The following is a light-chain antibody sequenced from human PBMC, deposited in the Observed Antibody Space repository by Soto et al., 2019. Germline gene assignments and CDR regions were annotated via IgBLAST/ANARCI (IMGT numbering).Light chain of an antibody. CDR2: AAS. Sequence: DIQMTQSPSTLSASVGDRVTLTCRASQSVAGYLNWYQQKPGGAPHLLIYAASTLQSGVPSRFSGSGSGTDFKLTISSLQPEDVATYYCQQSYTSSSTFGPGTKVDIK. V-gene: IGKV1-39*01. J-gene: IGKJ1*01. CDR1: QSVAGY. CDR3: QQSYTSSST.